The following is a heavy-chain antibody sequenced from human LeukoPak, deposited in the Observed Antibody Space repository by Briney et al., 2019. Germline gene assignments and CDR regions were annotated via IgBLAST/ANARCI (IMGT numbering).Heavy chain of an antibody. CDR2: ISTYNGNT. J-gene: IGHJ5*02. V-gene: IGHV1-18*01. CDR3: ARAQVVPAPGDP. D-gene: IGHD2-2*01. CDR1: GYSFTSYG. Sequence: ASVKVSCKASGYSFTSYGFSWVRQAPGQGLEWMGWISTYNGNTNYAHKVQGRVTMTTDTSTSTAYMELRSLRSDDTAVYYCARAQVVPAPGDPWGQGTLVTVSS.